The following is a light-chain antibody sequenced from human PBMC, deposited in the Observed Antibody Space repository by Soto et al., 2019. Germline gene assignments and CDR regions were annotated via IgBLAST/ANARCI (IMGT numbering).Light chain of an antibody. J-gene: IGLJ1*01. Sequence: QSALTQPASVSGSPVQSITISCTGTSSDVGGYNYVSWYQQHPGKAPKLMIYDVSNRPSGVSNRFSGSKSGNTASLTISGLQAEDEADYYCSSYTSSSTPLSVFGTGTTVTVL. CDR2: DVS. CDR3: SSYTSSSTPLSV. CDR1: SSDVGGYNY. V-gene: IGLV2-14*01.